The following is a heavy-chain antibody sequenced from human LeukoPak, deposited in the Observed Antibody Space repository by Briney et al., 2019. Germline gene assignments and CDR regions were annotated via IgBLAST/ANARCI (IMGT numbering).Heavy chain of an antibody. CDR3: ARGPYCSSTSCYNGAVDY. Sequence: PSETLSLTCTVSGGSISSYYWSWIRQPPGKGLEWIGYIYYSGSTNYNPSLKSRVTISVDTSKNQFSLKLSSVTAADTAVYYCARGPYCSSTSCYNGAVDYWGQGTLVTVSS. J-gene: IGHJ4*02. D-gene: IGHD2-2*02. V-gene: IGHV4-59*12. CDR1: GGSISSYY. CDR2: IYYSGST.